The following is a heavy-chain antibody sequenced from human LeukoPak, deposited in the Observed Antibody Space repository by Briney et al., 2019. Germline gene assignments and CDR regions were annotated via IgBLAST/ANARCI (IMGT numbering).Heavy chain of an antibody. V-gene: IGHV1-46*01. CDR1: GYTFTTYS. CDR2: IYPAGGGT. CDR3: ARAPDGTPVTATPLDV. D-gene: IGHD4-17*01. J-gene: IGHJ6*02. Sequence: ASVKVSCKASGYTFTTYSMHWVRQAPGRGLEWMGIIYPAGGGTTYPQNYQRRATITKDTSTTTFYMELSRLTSEDTAVYYCARAPDGTPVTATPLDVWGQGTTVTVSS.